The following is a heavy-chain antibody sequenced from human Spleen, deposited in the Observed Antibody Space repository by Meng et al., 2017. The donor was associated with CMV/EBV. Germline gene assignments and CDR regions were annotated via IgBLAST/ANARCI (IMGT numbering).Heavy chain of an antibody. CDR2: IGSRSDNI. CDR1: GFIFRSYT. D-gene: IGHD3-10*01. V-gene: IGHV3-21*01. CDR3: TREEYYYGSGSYSAQYYFDD. J-gene: IGHJ4*02. Sequence: GESLKISCAASGFIFRSYTMIWVRQAPGKGLEWVSSIGSRSDNIFYADSVKGRFTISRDNAKNSLFLEMRSLRAGDTAVYYCTREEYYYGSGSYSAQYYFDDWGQGTLVTVSS.